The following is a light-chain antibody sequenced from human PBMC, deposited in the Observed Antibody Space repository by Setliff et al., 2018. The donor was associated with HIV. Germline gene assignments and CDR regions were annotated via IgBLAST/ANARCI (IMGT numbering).Light chain of an antibody. V-gene: IGLV2-8*01. CDR3: TSYAGSNNLGV. J-gene: IGLJ1*01. CDR1: SSDVGGYNY. CDR2: EVS. Sequence: PVLTQPPSPSGSPGQSVTISCPGTSSDVGGYNYVSWYQQHPGKAPKLMIYEVSKRPSGVPDRFSGSKSGNTASLTVSGLQAEDEADYYGTSYAGSNNLGVFGTGTKVTVL.